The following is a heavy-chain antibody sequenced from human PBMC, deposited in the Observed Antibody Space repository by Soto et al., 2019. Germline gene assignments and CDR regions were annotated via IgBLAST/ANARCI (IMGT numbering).Heavy chain of an antibody. CDR1: GYTLTELS. CDR3: ATIGYDSSGYYGSISFHFDY. V-gene: IGHV1-24*01. D-gene: IGHD3-22*01. Sequence: VKVSCKVSGYTLTELSMHWVRQAPGKGLEWMGGFDPEDGETIYAQKFQGRVTMTEDTSTDTAYMELSSLRSEDTAVYYCATIGYDSSGYYGSISFHFDYWGQGTLVTVSS. J-gene: IGHJ4*02. CDR2: FDPEDGET.